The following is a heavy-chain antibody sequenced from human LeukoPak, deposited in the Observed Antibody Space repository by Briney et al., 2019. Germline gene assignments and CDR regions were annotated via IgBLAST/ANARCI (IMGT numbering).Heavy chain of an antibody. CDR3: ARARSDILTGYPEDY. CDR2: IRSDGSIK. Sequence: GGSLRLSCAASGFTFSSYGMHWVRQAPGKGLEWVAFIRSDGSIKYYTESVKGRFTISRDNSKNTLYLQMNSLRAEDTAVYYCARARSDILTGYPEDYWGQGTLVTVSS. V-gene: IGHV3-30*02. J-gene: IGHJ4*02. D-gene: IGHD3-9*01. CDR1: GFTFSSYG.